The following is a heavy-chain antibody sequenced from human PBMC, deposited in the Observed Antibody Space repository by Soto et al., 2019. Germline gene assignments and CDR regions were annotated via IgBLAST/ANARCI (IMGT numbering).Heavy chain of an antibody. D-gene: IGHD4-17*01. CDR1: GFTFSTYA. CDR3: AKDLYGDYGGVDY. Sequence: EVQLLDSGGGLVQPGGSLRLSCAASGFTFSTYAMSWVRQAPGKGLEWVSTITGSGSSTYYADSVKGRFTISRDISKNTLSLQMNSLRAEDTAVYYCAKDLYGDYGGVDYWGQGTLVTVSS. CDR2: ITGSGSST. V-gene: IGHV3-23*01. J-gene: IGHJ4*02.